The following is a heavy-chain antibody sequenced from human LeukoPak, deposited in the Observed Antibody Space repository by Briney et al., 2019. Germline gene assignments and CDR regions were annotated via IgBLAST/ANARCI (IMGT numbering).Heavy chain of an antibody. CDR2: ISGSGSGGST. CDR1: GFTFSNSA. D-gene: IGHD5-24*01. CDR3: AKSGYNRFDY. V-gene: IGHV3-23*01. J-gene: IGHJ4*02. Sequence: GGSLRLSCAASGFTFSNSAMSWVRQAPGKGLEWVSSISGSGSGGSTYYADSVKGRFTISRDNSKNTLYLQMNSLRAEDTAVYYRAKSGYNRFDYWGQGTLVTVSS.